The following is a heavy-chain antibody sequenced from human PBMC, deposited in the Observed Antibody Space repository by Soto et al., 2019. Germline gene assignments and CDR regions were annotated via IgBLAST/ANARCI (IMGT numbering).Heavy chain of an antibody. Sequence: VASVKGSCKASGYTFTGYYMHWVRQAPGQGLEWMGGIIPIFGTANYAQKFQGRVTITADESTSTAYMELSSLRSEDTAVYYCASFLRGPSYGMDVWGQGTTVTVSS. CDR1: GYTFTGYY. V-gene: IGHV1-69*13. D-gene: IGHD3-16*01. CDR2: IIPIFGTA. J-gene: IGHJ6*02. CDR3: ASFLRGPSYGMDV.